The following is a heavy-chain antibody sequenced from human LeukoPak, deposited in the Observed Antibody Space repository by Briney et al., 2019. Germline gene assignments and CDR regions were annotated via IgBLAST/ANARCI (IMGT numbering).Heavy chain of an antibody. D-gene: IGHD6-13*01. J-gene: IGHJ2*01. Sequence: PSETLSLTCTVSGGSISSISYYWGWIRQPPGKGLEWIGSIYYSGSTYYNPSLKSRVTISVGTSKNQFSLKLSSVTAADTAVYYCARPPARYQQLGYFDLWGRGTLVTVSS. CDR2: IYYSGST. CDR3: ARPPARYQQLGYFDL. CDR1: GGSISSISYY. V-gene: IGHV4-39*01.